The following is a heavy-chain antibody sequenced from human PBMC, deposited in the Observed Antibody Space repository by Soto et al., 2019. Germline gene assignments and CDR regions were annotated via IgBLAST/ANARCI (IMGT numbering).Heavy chain of an antibody. J-gene: IGHJ4*02. CDR3: ARGFGVTAPGRRGDSYPLDY. V-gene: IGHV4-31*03. Sequence: PSETLSLTCTVSGGSISSGGYYWSWIRQHPGKGLEWIGYIYYSGSTYYNPSLKSRVTFSVDTSKNHFSLMLRSVTAADTGVYYCARGFGVTAPGRRGDSYPLDYWGQGTLVTVSS. CDR2: IYYSGST. CDR1: GGSISSGGYY. D-gene: IGHD2-21*01.